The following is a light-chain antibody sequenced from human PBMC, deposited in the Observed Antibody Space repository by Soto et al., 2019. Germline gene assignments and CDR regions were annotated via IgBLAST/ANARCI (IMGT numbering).Light chain of an antibody. J-gene: IGLJ1*01. V-gene: IGLV1-44*01. Sequence: QSVLTQPPSASGTPGQRVTISCSGSSSNVGGNPVNWYQHVPTTAPKLLIYTNTQQPSGVPDRFSGSKSGTSASLAISCLQSEDEAHYYCASWDDSLNGPVFGTGTKLTVL. CDR2: TNT. CDR1: SSNVGGNP. CDR3: ASWDDSLNGPV.